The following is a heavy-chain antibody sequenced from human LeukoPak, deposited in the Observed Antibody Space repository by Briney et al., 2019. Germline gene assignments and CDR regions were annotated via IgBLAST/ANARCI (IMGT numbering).Heavy chain of an antibody. Sequence: LSLTCTVSGDSINSYYWNWVRQAPGKGLEWVSYISSSGSTIYYADSVKGRFTISRDNAKNSLYLQMNSLRAEDTAVYYCARGGDTENGFDYWGQGTLVTVSS. J-gene: IGHJ4*02. V-gene: IGHV3-48*03. CDR1: GDSINSYY. CDR2: ISSSGSTI. CDR3: ARGGDTENGFDY. D-gene: IGHD3-16*01.